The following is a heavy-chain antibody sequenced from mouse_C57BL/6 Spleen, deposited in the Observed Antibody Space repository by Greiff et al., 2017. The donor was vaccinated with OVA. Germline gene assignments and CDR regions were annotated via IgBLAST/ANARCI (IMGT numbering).Heavy chain of an antibody. CDR3: ARLYYGSTYAMDY. J-gene: IGHJ4*01. CDR2: ISSGSSTI. V-gene: IGHV5-17*01. CDR1: GFTFSDYG. D-gene: IGHD1-1*01. Sequence: DVMLVESGGGLVKPGGSLKLSCAASGFTFSDYGMHWVRQAPEKGLEWVAYISSGSSTIYYADTVKGRFTISRDNAKNTLFLQMTSLRSEDTAMYYCARLYYGSTYAMDYWGQGTSVTVSS.